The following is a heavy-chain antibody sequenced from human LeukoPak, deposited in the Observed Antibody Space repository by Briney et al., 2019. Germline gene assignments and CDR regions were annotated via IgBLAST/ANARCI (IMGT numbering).Heavy chain of an antibody. CDR1: GYTFTSYG. V-gene: IGHV1-18*01. CDR3: ARDGQVGATVDYYYMDV. D-gene: IGHD1-26*01. Sequence: GASVTVSCKASGYTFTSYGISWVRQAPGQGLEWMGWISAYNGNTNYAQKLQGRVTMTTDTSTSTAYMELRSLRSDDTAVYYCARDGQVGATVDYYYMDVWGKGTTVTVSS. J-gene: IGHJ6*03. CDR2: ISAYNGNT.